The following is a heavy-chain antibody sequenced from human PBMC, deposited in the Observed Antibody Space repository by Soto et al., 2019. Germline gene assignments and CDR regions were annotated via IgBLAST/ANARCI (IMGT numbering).Heavy chain of an antibody. V-gene: IGHV4-38-2*02. Sequence: PSETLSLTCTVSGYSITSGHYWGWIRQPPGKGLEWIGSIYHSGSTYYNPSLKRRFAISVDTSKNQFSLKMSSVTAADTAVYYCARVGFRESYHYYFESWGQGTLVTVSS. CDR1: GYSITSGHY. CDR2: IYHSGST. J-gene: IGHJ4*02. CDR3: ARVGFRESYHYYFES. D-gene: IGHD5-12*01.